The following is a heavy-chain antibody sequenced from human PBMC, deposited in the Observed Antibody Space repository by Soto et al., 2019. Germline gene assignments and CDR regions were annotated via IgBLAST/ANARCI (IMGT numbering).Heavy chain of an antibody. CDR1: GYTFSSYD. CDR2: ISPYNGNT. V-gene: IGHV1-18*01. J-gene: IGHJ6*02. CDR3: AREDRYYGMDV. Sequence: QGQLVQSGAEVKKPGASVKVSCKTAGYTFSSYDIGWVRQAPGQGLEWMGWISPYNGNTNYAQKFQGRVTMTTDISTKTAYIELRSLRSADTAVYYCAREDRYYGMDVWGQGTTVTVS. D-gene: IGHD2-15*01.